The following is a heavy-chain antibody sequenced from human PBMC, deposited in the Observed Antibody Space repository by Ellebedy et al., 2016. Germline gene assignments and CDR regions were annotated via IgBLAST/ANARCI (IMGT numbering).Heavy chain of an antibody. V-gene: IGHV4-39*01. J-gene: IGHJ4*02. CDR1: DGSVSSSGDY. CDR3: ARRIVVANYYYDS. Sequence: GSLRLSCTVSDGSVSSSGDYWGWIRQPPGKGLEWIGSIYSSGSTYYNPSLKSRVTISVDTSKSQVSLKLSSVTAADTAVYFCARRIVVANYYYDSWGQGALVTVSS. D-gene: IGHD3-22*01. CDR2: IYSSGST.